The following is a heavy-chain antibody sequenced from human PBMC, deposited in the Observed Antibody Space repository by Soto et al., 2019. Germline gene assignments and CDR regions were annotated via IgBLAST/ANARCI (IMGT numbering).Heavy chain of an antibody. Sequence: SVKVSCKASGATYSTSAISWVRQAPGQGLEWMGGINPILGTPDYAHKFQGRVTITADESTSTVYVELGSLRSEDTALYFCARGGVDVVATSAFDYWGQGTLVTVSS. CDR2: INPILGTP. V-gene: IGHV1-69*13. D-gene: IGHD5-12*01. CDR3: ARGGVDVVATSAFDY. CDR1: GATYSTSA. J-gene: IGHJ4*02.